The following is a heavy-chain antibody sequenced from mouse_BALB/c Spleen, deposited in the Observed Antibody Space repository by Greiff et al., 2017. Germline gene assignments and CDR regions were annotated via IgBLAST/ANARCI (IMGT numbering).Heavy chain of an antibody. CDR3: TREFITTATGYFDY. CDR2: ISSGGSYT. J-gene: IGHJ2*01. D-gene: IGHD1-2*01. V-gene: IGHV5-6-4*01. CDR1: GFTFSSYT. Sequence: EVMLVESGGGLVKPGGSLKLSCAASGFTFSSYTMSWVRQTPEKRLEWVATISSGGSYTYYPDSVKGRFTISRDNAKNTLYLQMSSLKSEDTAMYYCTREFITTATGYFDYWGQGTTLTVSS.